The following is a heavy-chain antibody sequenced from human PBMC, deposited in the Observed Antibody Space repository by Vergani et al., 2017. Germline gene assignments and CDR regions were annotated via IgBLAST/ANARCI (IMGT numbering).Heavy chain of an antibody. CDR3: AGVPVAAPHGMDV. D-gene: IGHD6-19*01. J-gene: IGHJ6*02. V-gene: IGHV1-18*01. CDR1: GYTFTSYG. Sequence: QVQMVQSGAEVKKPGASVKVSCKASGYTFTSYGISWVRQAPGQGLEWMGWIIAYNGNTKYAQKLQGRVTMTTDTYTRPAYMELRSLRSDDTAVYYCAGVPVAAPHGMDVWGQGTTVTVS. CDR2: IIAYNGNT.